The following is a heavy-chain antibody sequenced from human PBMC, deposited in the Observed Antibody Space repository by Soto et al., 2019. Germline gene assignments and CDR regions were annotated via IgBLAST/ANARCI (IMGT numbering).Heavy chain of an antibody. J-gene: IGHJ4*02. CDR3: AKLSGRGTAMVTSLFDY. V-gene: IGHV3-23*01. Sequence: SLRLSCAASGFTFSSYAMSWVRQAPGKGLEWVSAISGSGGSTYYADSVKGRFTISRDNSKNTLYLQMNGLRAEDTAVYYCAKLSGRGTAMVTSLFDYWGQGTLVTVSS. CDR1: GFTFSSYA. CDR2: ISGSGGST. D-gene: IGHD5-18*01.